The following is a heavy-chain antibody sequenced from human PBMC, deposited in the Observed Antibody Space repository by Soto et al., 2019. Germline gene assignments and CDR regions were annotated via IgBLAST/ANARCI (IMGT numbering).Heavy chain of an antibody. CDR3: ASDGVVRGNHGVDV. CDR2: IYYSGST. J-gene: IGHJ6*02. CDR1: GGSMSGLY. D-gene: IGHD3-10*01. V-gene: IGHV4-59*11. Sequence: QVQLQESGPGLVKPSETLSLTCTVYGGSMSGLYWSWIRKSPGKGLAWIGNIYYSGSTNYNPPLKSRVTISVDTSRNQLSLKLRSVTAADTAVFYCASDGVVRGNHGVDVWGQGTTVTVSS.